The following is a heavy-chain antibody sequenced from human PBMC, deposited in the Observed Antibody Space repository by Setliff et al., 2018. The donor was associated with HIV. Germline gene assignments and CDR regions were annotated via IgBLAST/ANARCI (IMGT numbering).Heavy chain of an antibody. D-gene: IGHD6-13*01. V-gene: IGHV3-21*04. CDR3: AKDHATSSWSTALLDY. CDR1: RFNISTQT. J-gene: IGHJ4*02. CDR2: ISSTGHYV. Sequence: GGSLRLSCAASRFNISTQTVNWVRQAPGKGLEWVSSISSTGHYVHYADSLQGRFTISRDNAKNTLSLQMNSLRAEDTAVYYCAKDHATSSWSTALLDYWGQGALVTVSS.